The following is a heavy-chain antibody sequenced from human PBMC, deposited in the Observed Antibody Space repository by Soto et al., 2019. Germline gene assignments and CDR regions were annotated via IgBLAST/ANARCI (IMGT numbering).Heavy chain of an antibody. CDR3: ARDFIAAAGTASRGFDP. Sequence: PSETLSLTCPVSGCSISSGDYYWSWIRQPPGKGLEWIGYIYYSGSTYYNPSLRSRVTISVDTSKNQFSLKLSSVTAADTAVYYCARDFIAAAGTASRGFDPWGQGTLVTV. D-gene: IGHD6-13*01. V-gene: IGHV4-30-4*01. CDR2: IYYSGST. CDR1: GCSISSGDYY. J-gene: IGHJ5*02.